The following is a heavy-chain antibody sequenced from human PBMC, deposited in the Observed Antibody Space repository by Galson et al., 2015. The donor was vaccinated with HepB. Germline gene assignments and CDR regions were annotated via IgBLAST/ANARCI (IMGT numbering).Heavy chain of an antibody. CDR3: ARVPSGVGAAHFDY. CDR1: GGSVSSGDYS. V-gene: IGHV4-30-2*01. J-gene: IGHJ4*02. D-gene: IGHD1-26*01. CDR2: VYQTGDT. Sequence: TLSLTCAVSGGSVSSGDYSWSWIRQPPGKALEWIGYVYQTGDTFSNPSLKSRVTISVDRSTNQFSLNLNSVTAADTAVYYCARVPSGVGAAHFDYWGQGTLVTVSS.